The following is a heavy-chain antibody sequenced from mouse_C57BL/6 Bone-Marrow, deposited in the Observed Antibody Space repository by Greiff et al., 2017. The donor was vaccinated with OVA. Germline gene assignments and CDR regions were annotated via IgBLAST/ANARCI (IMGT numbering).Heavy chain of an antibody. Sequence: EVQGVESGGGLVQPGGSLSLSCAASGFTFTDYYMSWVRQPPGKALEWLGFIRNKANGYTTEYSASVKGRFTISSDNSQSILYLQMNALRAEDSATYYCARHPYYGSSYWYFDVWGTGTTVTVSS. V-gene: IGHV7-3*01. CDR2: IRNKANGYTT. D-gene: IGHD1-1*01. J-gene: IGHJ1*03. CDR3: ARHPYYGSSYWYFDV. CDR1: GFTFTDYY.